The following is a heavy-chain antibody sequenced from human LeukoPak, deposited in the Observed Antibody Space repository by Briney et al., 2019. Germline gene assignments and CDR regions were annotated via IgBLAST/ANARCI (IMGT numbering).Heavy chain of an antibody. J-gene: IGHJ3*02. CDR1: GFTFSSYS. D-gene: IGHD6-25*01. CDR2: ITGGSSYI. Sequence: GGSLRLSCAASGFTFSSYSMSWVRQAPGKGLEWVSSITGGSSYIYHADSVRGRFTISRDNAKNSLYLQINSLSAEDTAVYYCARDQRAFDIWGQGTMVTVSS. CDR3: ARDQRAFDI. V-gene: IGHV3-21*01.